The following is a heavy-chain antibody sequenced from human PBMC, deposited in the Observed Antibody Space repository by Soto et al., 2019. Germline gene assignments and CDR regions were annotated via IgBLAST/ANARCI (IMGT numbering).Heavy chain of an antibody. CDR3: VSQRTSVLTQAYFDY. CDR1: GGSFGSSA. V-gene: IGHV1-69*13. CDR2: ITPVFGAP. Sequence: ASVKVSCKASGGSFGSSAVSWVRQAPGQGLEWMGGITPVFGAPKYAQKFQGRVTITADESTSTAYMELTSLRSEDTAVYYCVSQRTSVLTQAYFDYWGPGALVTVSS. D-gene: IGHD2-8*01. J-gene: IGHJ4*02.